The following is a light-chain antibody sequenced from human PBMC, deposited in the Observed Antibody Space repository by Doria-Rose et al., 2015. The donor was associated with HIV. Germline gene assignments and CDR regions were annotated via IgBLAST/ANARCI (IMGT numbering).Light chain of an antibody. CDR1: QSLLYTSTNY. Sequence: TQSPASLGMSLGERATLHCKSNQSLLYTSTNYLAWYQQKPGQPPQLLIYWASTRQSGVPARFSGSGSGTDFTLTISSLEAEDVAVYYCQQYYDTPSFGPGTTVDIK. CDR2: WAS. V-gene: IGKV4-1*01. CDR3: QQYYDTPS. J-gene: IGKJ3*01.